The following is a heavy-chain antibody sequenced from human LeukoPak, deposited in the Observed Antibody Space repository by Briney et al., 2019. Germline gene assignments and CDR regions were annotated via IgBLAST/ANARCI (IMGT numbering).Heavy chain of an antibody. Sequence: SQTLSLTCTVSGGSISDAAYYWSWIRQHPGEGLKWIGYIYYSGSTSYNPSLKSRVTISVDTSKNQFSLKLTSVTAADTAVYYCARDFGAGSYRYGMDVWGQGTTVTVSS. CDR1: GGSISDAAYY. V-gene: IGHV4-31*03. CDR2: IYYSGST. J-gene: IGHJ6*02. CDR3: ARDFGAGSYRYGMDV. D-gene: IGHD3-16*02.